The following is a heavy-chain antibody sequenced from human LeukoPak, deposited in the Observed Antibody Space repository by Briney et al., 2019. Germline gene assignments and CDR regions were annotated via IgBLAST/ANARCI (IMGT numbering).Heavy chain of an antibody. CDR1: GGTFSSYA. CDR3: ARGWLAETTVVTPYNY. CDR2: IIPIFGTA. Sequence: GSSVKASCKASGGTFSSYAINWVRQAPGQGLEWMGGIIPIFGTANYAQKFQGRVTITAVESMSTAYMQLSSLRSEDTAVYYCARGWLAETTVVTPYNYWGQGTLVTVSS. J-gene: IGHJ4*02. V-gene: IGHV1-69*01. D-gene: IGHD4-23*01.